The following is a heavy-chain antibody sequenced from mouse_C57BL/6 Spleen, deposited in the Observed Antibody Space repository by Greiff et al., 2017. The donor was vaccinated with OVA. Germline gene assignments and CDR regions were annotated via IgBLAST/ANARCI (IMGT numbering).Heavy chain of an antibody. CDR2: ISNGGGST. V-gene: IGHV5-12*01. J-gene: IGHJ4*01. CDR1: GFTFSDYY. D-gene: IGHD4-1*02. CDR3: ARSDGATGSYAMDY. Sequence: EVKVVESGGGLVQPGGSLKLSCAASGFTFSDYYMYWVRQTPEKRLEWVAYISNGGGSTYYPDTVKGRFTISRDNAKNTLYLQMSRLKSEDTAMYYCARSDGATGSYAMDYWGQGTSVTVSS.